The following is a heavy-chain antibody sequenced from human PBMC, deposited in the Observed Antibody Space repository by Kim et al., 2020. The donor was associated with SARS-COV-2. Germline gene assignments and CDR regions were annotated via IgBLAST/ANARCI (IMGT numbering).Heavy chain of an antibody. V-gene: IGHV4-39*07. Sequence: SETLSLTCTVSGGSISSSSYYWGWIRQPPGKGLEWIGSIYYSGSTYYNPSLKSRVTISVDTSKNQFSLKLSSVTAADTAVYYCARDRFVGYSYGHMPIDYWGQGTLVTVSS. CDR2: IYYSGST. J-gene: IGHJ4*02. CDR3: ARDRFVGYSYGHMPIDY. D-gene: IGHD5-18*01. CDR1: GGSISSSSYY.